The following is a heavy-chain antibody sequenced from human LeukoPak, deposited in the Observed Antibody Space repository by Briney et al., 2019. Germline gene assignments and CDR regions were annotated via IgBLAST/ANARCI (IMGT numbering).Heavy chain of an antibody. CDR3: AREGSAARSPYFDY. D-gene: IGHD6-13*01. CDR1: GGSFSGYY. CDR2: INHSGST. Sequence: SETLSLTCAVYGGSFSGYYWRWIRQPPGKGLEWIGEINHSGSTNYNPSLKSRVTISVDTSKNQFSLKLSSVTAADTAVYYCAREGSAARSPYFDYWGQGTLVTVSS. J-gene: IGHJ4*02. V-gene: IGHV4-34*01.